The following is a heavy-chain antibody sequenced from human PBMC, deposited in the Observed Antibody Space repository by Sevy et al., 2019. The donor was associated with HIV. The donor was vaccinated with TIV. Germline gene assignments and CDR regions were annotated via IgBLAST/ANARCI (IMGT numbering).Heavy chain of an antibody. CDR1: GGTFSSYA. D-gene: IGHD3-10*01. CDR3: ARAGEYYYGSGSFFGAFDI. CDR2: IIPIFGTA. J-gene: IGHJ3*02. V-gene: IGHV1-69*13. Sequence: ASVKVSCKASGGTFSSYAISWVRQAPGQGLEWMGRIIPIFGTANYAQKFQGRGTITADESTSTAYMELSSLRSEDTAVYYCARAGEYYYGSGSFFGAFDIWGQGTMVTDSS.